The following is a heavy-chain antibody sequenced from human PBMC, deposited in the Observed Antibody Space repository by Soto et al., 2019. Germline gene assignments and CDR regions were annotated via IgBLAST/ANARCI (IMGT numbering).Heavy chain of an antibody. CDR3: ARDSDYGDSETFDY. D-gene: IGHD4-17*01. J-gene: IGHJ4*02. CDR1: GFTFSSYS. CDR2: IRSSNSYI. V-gene: IGHV3-21*01. Sequence: GSLRLSCAASGFTFSSYSMNWVRQAPGKGLEWVSSIRSSNSYIYYADSVKGRFTISRDNAKNSLYLQMNSLSAEDTAVYYCARDSDYGDSETFDYWGQGTLVTVSS.